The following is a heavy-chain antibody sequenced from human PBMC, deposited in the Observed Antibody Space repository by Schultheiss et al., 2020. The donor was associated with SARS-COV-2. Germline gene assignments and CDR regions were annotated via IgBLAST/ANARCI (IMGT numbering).Heavy chain of an antibody. Sequence: GGSLRLSCAASGFTFSSYSMNWVRQAPGKGLEWVSSISSSSSYIYYADSVKGRFTISRDNAKNSLYLQMNSLRAEDTAVYYCARGGGYDFWGNWFDPWGQGTLVTVSS. J-gene: IGHJ5*02. CDR3: ARGGGYDFWGNWFDP. D-gene: IGHD3-3*01. CDR1: GFTFSSYS. V-gene: IGHV3-21*01. CDR2: ISSSSSYI.